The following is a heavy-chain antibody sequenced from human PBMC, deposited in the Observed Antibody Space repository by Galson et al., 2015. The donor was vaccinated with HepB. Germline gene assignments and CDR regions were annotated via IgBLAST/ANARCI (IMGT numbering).Heavy chain of an antibody. Sequence: SLRLSCAASGFTFSSDVMSWVRQAPGKGLEWVSAISGSSDSIYYADSVKGRFTISRDNSKNTLYLQMNSLRADDTAVYYCAEAVGGGNSILFDYWGQGTLVTVSS. V-gene: IGHV3-23*01. CDR3: AEAVGGGNSILFDY. D-gene: IGHD1-26*01. CDR1: GFTFSSDV. CDR2: ISGSSDSI. J-gene: IGHJ4*02.